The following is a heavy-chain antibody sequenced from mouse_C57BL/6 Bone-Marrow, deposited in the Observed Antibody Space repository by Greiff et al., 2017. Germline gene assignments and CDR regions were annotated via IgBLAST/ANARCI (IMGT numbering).Heavy chain of an antibody. CDR1: GYTFTNYW. CDR2: IYPGGGYT. CDR3: ARGDYYNYYAMDY. Sequence: QVQLQQSGAELVRPGTSVKMSCKASGYTFTNYWIGWAKQRPGHGLEWIGDIYPGGGYTNYNEKFKGKATLTADKSSSTAYMQSSSLTSEDSAIYYCARGDYYNYYAMDYWGQGTSVTVSS. V-gene: IGHV1-63*01. D-gene: IGHD1-1*01. J-gene: IGHJ4*01.